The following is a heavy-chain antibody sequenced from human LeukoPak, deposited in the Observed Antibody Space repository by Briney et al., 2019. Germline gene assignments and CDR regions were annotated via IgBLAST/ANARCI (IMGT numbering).Heavy chain of an antibody. CDR1: GGSISSYY. CDR2: IYTSGST. J-gene: IGHJ5*02. V-gene: IGHV4-4*07. D-gene: IGHD5-12*01. Sequence: SETLSLTCTVSGGSISSYYWSWIRQPAGKGLEWIGRIYTSGSTNYNPSLKSRVTKSVDTSKNQFSLKLSSVTAADTAVYYCARERLGYSPSTKDWFDPWGQGTLVTVSS. CDR3: ARERLGYSPSTKDWFDP.